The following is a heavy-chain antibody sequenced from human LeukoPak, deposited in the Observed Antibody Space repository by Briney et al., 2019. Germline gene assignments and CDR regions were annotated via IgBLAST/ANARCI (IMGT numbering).Heavy chain of an antibody. CDR1: GGSFSGYY. CDR3: ASARIAAAGTTPRVAAFDI. Sequence: SETLSLTCAVYGGSFSGYYWSWIRQPPGKGLEWIGEINHSESTNYNPSLKSRVTISVDRSKNQFSLKLSSVTAADTAVYYCASARIAAAGTTPRVAAFDIWGQGTMVTVSS. CDR2: INHSEST. D-gene: IGHD6-13*01. J-gene: IGHJ3*02. V-gene: IGHV4-34*01.